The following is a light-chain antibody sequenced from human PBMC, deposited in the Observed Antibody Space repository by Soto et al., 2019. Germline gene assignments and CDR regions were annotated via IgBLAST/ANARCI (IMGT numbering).Light chain of an antibody. J-gene: IGLJ3*02. CDR2: LAGSGSY. V-gene: IGLV4-60*02. Sequence: QSVLTQSSSASASLGSSVTLTCTLSSGHSSYIIAWHQQQPGKAPRYLMKLAGSGSYNQGSGVPDRFSGSSSGADRYLTISNLQFEDEADYYCETWDSNTHTVFGGGTKLTVL. CDR3: ETWDSNTHTV. CDR1: SGHSSYI.